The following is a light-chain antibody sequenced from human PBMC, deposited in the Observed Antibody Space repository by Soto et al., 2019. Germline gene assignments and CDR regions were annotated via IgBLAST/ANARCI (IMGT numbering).Light chain of an antibody. CDR2: DAS. CDR3: QQYDSSSPT. V-gene: IGKV1-5*01. CDR1: QNISVW. J-gene: IGKJ2*01. Sequence: DIQMTQSPSTLSASVGDGVTITCRASQNISVWLAWYQQRPGKAPKFLIYDASSLETGVPSRFSGSGSGTEFTPTIRSLQPDDFATYYCQQYDSSSPTFGQGTKLEIK.